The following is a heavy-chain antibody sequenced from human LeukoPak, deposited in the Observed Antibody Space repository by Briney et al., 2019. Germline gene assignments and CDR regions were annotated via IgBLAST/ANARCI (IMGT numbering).Heavy chain of an antibody. CDR3: ARADRGGSIEY. CDR2: ISSSGSTI. J-gene: IGHJ4*02. CDR1: GFTFSSYE. Sequence: GGSLRPSCAASGFTFSSYEMNWVRQAPGKGLEWVSYISSSGSTIYYADSVKGRFTISRDNAKNSLYLQMNSLRAEDTAVYYCARADRGGSIEYWGQGTLVTVSS. V-gene: IGHV3-48*03. D-gene: IGHD3-16*01.